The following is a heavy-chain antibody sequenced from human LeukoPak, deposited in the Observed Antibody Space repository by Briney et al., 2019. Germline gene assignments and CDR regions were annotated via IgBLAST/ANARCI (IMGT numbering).Heavy chain of an antibody. Sequence: PGGSLRLSCAASGFTFSSYWMSWVRQAPGKGPEWVANIKQDGSEKYYVDSVKGRFTISRDNAKNSLYLQMNSLRAEDTAVYYCARAMIVVANGDAFDIWGQGTMVTVSS. CDR1: GFTFSSYW. V-gene: IGHV3-7*01. CDR2: IKQDGSEK. D-gene: IGHD3-22*01. CDR3: ARAMIVVANGDAFDI. J-gene: IGHJ3*02.